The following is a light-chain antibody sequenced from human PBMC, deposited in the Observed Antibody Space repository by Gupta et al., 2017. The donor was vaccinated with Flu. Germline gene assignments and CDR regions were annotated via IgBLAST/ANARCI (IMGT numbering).Light chain of an antibody. CDR3: AAWDDSLRGYV. CDR1: SSNIGSNY. CDR2: RNN. Sequence: QSVRTQPPPAPGPPGQRVTLSCSGSSSNIGSNYVYWNQQLPGTAPKLLINRNNQRPSGVPDRCSGSKSGTSASLAIRGLRSEDEAYYYCAAWDDSLRGYVFGGGTKLTVL. V-gene: IGLV1-47*01. J-gene: IGLJ2*01.